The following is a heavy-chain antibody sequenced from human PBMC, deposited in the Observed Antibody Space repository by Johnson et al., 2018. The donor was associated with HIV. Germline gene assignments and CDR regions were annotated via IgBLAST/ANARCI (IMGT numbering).Heavy chain of an antibody. Sequence: VESGGGLVQPGRSLRLSCAASGFNFDNYAMHWVRQAPGKGLEWVSGISWNSANIGHVDSVKGRFTISRYNSKNTMSLHMSSLRAEDTALYYCARDSFIAVTLSDAFDIWGQGTVVTVSS. CDR3: ARDSFIAVTLSDAFDI. CDR2: ISWNSANI. V-gene: IGHV3-9*01. D-gene: IGHD6-19*01. J-gene: IGHJ3*02. CDR1: GFNFDNYA.